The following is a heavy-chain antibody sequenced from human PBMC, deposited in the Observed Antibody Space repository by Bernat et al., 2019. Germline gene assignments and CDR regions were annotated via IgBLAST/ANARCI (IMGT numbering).Heavy chain of an antibody. J-gene: IGHJ6*02. V-gene: IGHV1-2*04. D-gene: IGHD4-17*01. CDR1: GYTFTGYY. CDR2: INPNSGGT. CDR3: ARVRDDYCDSDYYYGMDV. Sequence: QVQLVQSGAEVKKPGASVKVSCKASGYTFTGYYMHWVRQAPGQGLEWMGWINPNSGGTNYAQKFQGWVTMTRDTSISTAYMELSRLRSDDTAVYYCARVRDDYCDSDYYYGMDVWGQGTTVTVSS.